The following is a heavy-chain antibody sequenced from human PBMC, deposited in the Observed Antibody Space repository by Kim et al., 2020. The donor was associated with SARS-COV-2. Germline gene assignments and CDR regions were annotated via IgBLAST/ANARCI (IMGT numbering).Heavy chain of an antibody. CDR1: GGAFSGHY. Sequence: SETLSLTCAVYGGAFSGHYWSWIRQPPGKGLEWIGKIHQSGSSSYNPSLKSRVTVSVDTSNNQFSLKLTSVTAADTGSYYCARGRAGVVPAPILGIGPHYDYFIMDVWSHGNMVIVSS. D-gene: IGHD2-2*01. CDR2: IHQSGSS. CDR3: ARGRAGVVPAPILGIGPHYDYFIMDV. J-gene: IGHJ6*02. V-gene: IGHV4-34*01.